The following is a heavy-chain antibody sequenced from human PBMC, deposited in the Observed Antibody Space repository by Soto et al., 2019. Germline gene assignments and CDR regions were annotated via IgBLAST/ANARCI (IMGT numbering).Heavy chain of an antibody. J-gene: IGHJ4*02. CDR3: AREWSVANPGY. V-gene: IGHV3-30-3*01. CDR1: GFTFSNYS. Sequence: PGGSVRLSCAASGFTFSNYSMHWVRQAPGKGLEWVAVISKDGDKKYYADSVKGRFTISRDNSKNTLYLQVNSLRPEDTAVYYCAREWSVANPGYWGQGTQVTVSS. D-gene: IGHD5-12*01. CDR2: ISKDGDKK.